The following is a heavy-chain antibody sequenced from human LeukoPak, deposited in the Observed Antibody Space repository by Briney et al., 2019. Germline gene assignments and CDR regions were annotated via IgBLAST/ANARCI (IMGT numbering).Heavy chain of an antibody. V-gene: IGHV3-30*18. CDR3: AKDGAEMATFDY. D-gene: IGHD5-24*01. CDR1: GFTFSSYG. CDR2: ISYDGSNK. J-gene: IGHJ4*02. Sequence: GRSLRLSCAASGFTFSSYGMHWVRQAPGKGLEWVAVISYDGSNKYYADSVKGRFTISRDNSKNTLYLQMNSLRAEDTAVYYCAKDGAEMATFDYWGQGTLVTVSS.